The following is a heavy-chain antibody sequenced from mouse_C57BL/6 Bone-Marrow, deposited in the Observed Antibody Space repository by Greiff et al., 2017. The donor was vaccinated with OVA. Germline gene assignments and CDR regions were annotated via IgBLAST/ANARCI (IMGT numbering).Heavy chain of an antibody. D-gene: IGHD3-2*02. J-gene: IGHJ4*01. CDR1: GFTFSSYA. Sequence: EVMLVESGGGLVKPGGSLKLSCAASGFTFSSYAMSWVRQTPEKRLEWVATISAGGSYTYYPDNVKGRFTISRDNAKNNLYLQMSHLKSEDTAMYYWARGGAQATHYYARDYWGQGTAVTVSS. V-gene: IGHV5-4*03. CDR3: ARGGAQATHYYARDY. CDR2: ISAGGSYT.